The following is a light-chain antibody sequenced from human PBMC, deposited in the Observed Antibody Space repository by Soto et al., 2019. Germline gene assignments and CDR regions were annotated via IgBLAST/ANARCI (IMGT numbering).Light chain of an antibody. J-gene: IGLJ1*01. Sequence: SCELTQPLSVSVALGQTARITCGGNNIGSKNVHWYQQKPGQAPVLVIYRDSNRPSGIPERFSGSNSGNTATLTISRAQAGDEADYYCQVWDSSTYVFGTGTKVTVL. V-gene: IGLV3-9*01. CDR2: RDS. CDR1: NIGSKN. CDR3: QVWDSSTYV.